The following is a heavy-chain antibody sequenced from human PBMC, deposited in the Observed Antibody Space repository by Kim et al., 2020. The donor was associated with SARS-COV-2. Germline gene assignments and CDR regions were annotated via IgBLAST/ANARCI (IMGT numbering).Heavy chain of an antibody. V-gene: IGHV4-39*01. CDR3: ASLWDFFDTGPFAFDI. Sequence: SETLSLTCSISGVSVRKSSYYWGWLRQRPGKGLEWVGSIYFTTTPYYNASLKTRITISIDTPRNQFSLRLDSATATDTDVYYCASLWDFFDTGPFAFDIWGQGTSVTVSS. CDR2: IYFTTTP. J-gene: IGHJ3*02. D-gene: IGHD2-8*02. CDR1: GVSVRKSSYY.